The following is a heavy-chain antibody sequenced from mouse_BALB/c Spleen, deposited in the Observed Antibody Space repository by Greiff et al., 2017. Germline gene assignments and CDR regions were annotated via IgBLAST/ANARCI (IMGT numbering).Heavy chain of an antibody. V-gene: IGHV5-6-5*01. J-gene: IGHJ2*01. CDR1: GFTFSSYA. CDR3: ARDSYFDY. CDR2: ISSGGST. Sequence: EVKLMESGGGLVKPGGSLKLSCAASGFTFSSYAMSWVRQTPEKRLEWVASISSGGSTYYPDRVKGRFTISRDNARNILYLQMSSLRSEDTAMYYCARDSYFDYWGQGTTLTVSS.